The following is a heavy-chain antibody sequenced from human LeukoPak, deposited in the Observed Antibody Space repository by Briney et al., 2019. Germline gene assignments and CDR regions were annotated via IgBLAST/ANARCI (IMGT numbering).Heavy chain of an antibody. CDR3: ARDLSYYGSGSPSYFDC. V-gene: IGHV1-46*01. CDR2: INPSGGST. CDR1: GYTFTTYY. D-gene: IGHD3-10*01. Sequence: ASVKVSCKASGYTFTTYYMHWVRQAPGQGLEWMGTINPSGGSTSYAQNFQGRLTMTRDTSTSTVYMELSSLRSEDTAVYCCARDLSYYGSGSPSYFDCWGQGTLVTVSS. J-gene: IGHJ4*02.